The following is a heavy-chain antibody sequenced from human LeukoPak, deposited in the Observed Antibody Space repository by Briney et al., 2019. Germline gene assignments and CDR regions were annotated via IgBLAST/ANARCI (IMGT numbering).Heavy chain of an antibody. V-gene: IGHV4-59*01. CDR1: GGSISTYY. D-gene: IGHD3-10*01. CDR3: AREYFSGSGSYEKWFDP. CDR2: IYYSGIT. Sequence: SETLSLTCTVSGGSISTYYWSWIRQPPGKGLEWIGYIYYSGITNYNPSLKSRVTISVDTSKNQFSLKLSSVAAADTALYYCAREYFSGSGSYEKWFDPWGQGTLVTVSS. J-gene: IGHJ5*02.